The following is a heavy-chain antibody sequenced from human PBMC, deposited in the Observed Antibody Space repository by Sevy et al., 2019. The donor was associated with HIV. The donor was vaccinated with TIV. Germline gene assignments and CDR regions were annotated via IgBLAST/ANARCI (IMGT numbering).Heavy chain of an antibody. V-gene: IGHV3-33*01. CDR1: GFTFSSFG. CDR3: ARDEGGSHYIFGKLDY. D-gene: IGHD1-26*01. Sequence: GGSLRLSCAASGFTFSSFGMHWVRQAPGKGLEWVAVIWFDGSNTYYADSVKGRFTISRDIAKNTLHLQRNSLRAEDTAVYYCARDEGGSHYIFGKLDYWGQGTLVTVSS. CDR2: IWFDGSNT. J-gene: IGHJ4*02.